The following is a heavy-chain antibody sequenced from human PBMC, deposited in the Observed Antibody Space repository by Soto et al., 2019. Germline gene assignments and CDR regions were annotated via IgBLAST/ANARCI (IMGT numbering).Heavy chain of an antibody. D-gene: IGHD2-2*02. CDR1: GGTFSNYA. J-gene: IGHJ6*02. V-gene: IGHV1-69*01. CDR2: IIPISGTA. Sequence: QVQLVQSGAEVKKPGSSVKVSCNASGGTFSNYAISWVRQSPGQGLEWMGGIIPISGTANYAQKFQGRVTITADESTATAYMELSSLGSEDTAVYYCARGLGVVVPAAILGIDYSYGMDVWGQGTTVTVSS. CDR3: ARGLGVVVPAAILGIDYSYGMDV.